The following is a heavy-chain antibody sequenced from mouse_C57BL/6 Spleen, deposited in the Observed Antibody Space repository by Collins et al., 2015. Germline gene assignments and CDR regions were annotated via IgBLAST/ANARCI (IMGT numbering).Heavy chain of an antibody. V-gene: IGHV1-19*01. CDR2: VNPYNGGT. Sequence: EVQLQQSGPELVKPGASVKMSCKASGYTFTDYYMDWVKQSHGESFEWIGRVNPYNGGTSYNQKFKGKATLTVDKSSSTAYMELNSLTSEDSAAYYCARRVLRFYAMGYWGQGTSVTVSS. CDR3: ARRVLRFYAMGY. D-gene: IGHD1-1*01. J-gene: IGHJ4*01. CDR1: GYTFTDYY.